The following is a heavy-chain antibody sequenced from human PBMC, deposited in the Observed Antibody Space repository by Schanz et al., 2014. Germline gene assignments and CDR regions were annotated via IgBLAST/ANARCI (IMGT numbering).Heavy chain of an antibody. CDR1: GYTFTNYY. J-gene: IGHJ4*02. V-gene: IGHV1-46*01. Sequence: QVQLVQSGAEVKKPGASVKVSCKASGYTFTNYYMHWVRQAPGQGLEWMGIINPSGGSTSYAQKFQGRVTLTRDTSTSTVYMELSSLRSEDTAVYYCARDDKGGDFWSGYFMDWGQGTLVTVSS. CDR3: ARDDKGGDFWSGYFMD. CDR2: INPSGGST. D-gene: IGHD3-3*01.